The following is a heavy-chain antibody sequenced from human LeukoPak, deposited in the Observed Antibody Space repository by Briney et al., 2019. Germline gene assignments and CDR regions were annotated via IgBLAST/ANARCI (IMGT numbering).Heavy chain of an antibody. Sequence: ASVKVSCKASGYTFTSYGISWVRQAPGQGLEWMGWISAYSGNTHYAQKFQGRVTMTTDTSTTTAYMELRGLRSDDTAVYYCARAEKPNWGNYYYYCMDVWGKGTTVTVSS. CDR3: ARAEKPNWGNYYYYCMDV. CDR1: GYTFTSYG. V-gene: IGHV1-18*01. J-gene: IGHJ6*03. CDR2: ISAYSGNT. D-gene: IGHD7-27*01.